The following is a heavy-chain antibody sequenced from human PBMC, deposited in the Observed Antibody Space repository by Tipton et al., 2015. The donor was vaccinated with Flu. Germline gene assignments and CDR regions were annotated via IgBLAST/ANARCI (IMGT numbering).Heavy chain of an antibody. CDR1: GGSISSSSYH. V-gene: IGHV4-39*07. CDR3: ARASGSGTYVIFDY. CDR2: VHYSGST. Sequence: TLSLTCTVSGGSISSSSYHWGWIRQPPGMGLEWIGSVHYSGSTYQNPSLESRVTISVDTSKKQFSLKLNSVTAADTAVYYCARASGSGTYVIFDYWGQGTPVTVSS. J-gene: IGHJ4*02. D-gene: IGHD3-10*01.